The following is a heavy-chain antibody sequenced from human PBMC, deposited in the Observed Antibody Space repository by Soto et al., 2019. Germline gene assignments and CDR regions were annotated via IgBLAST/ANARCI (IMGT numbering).Heavy chain of an antibody. Sequence: QFQLVQSGAEVTKTGSSVKVSCKASGGTFRSYAITWVRQAPGQGLEWMGGGILMFGTPNYAQKVQDRVTIAAVKTTNTAYMDLSSLRLDGTAVYYCAIMYSRGWGGDLGYWGQGTLVTVSS. D-gene: IGHD6-19*01. V-gene: IGHV1-69*14. CDR3: AIMYSRGWGGDLGY. CDR1: GGTFRSYA. J-gene: IGHJ4*02. CDR2: GILMFGTP.